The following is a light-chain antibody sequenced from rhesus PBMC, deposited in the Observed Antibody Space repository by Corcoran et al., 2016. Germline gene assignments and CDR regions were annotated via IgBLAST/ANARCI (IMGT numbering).Light chain of an antibody. Sequence: QSVLTQPPSASEAARKSVTISCSGSSANIGDNRVYWYQQVPGTAPKLLIYHKIQRASGVSDRFSGSRSGTSASLAISGLQTDDEAYYYCASWDYDLRRYIFGTGTRLTVL. CDR2: HKI. CDR1: SANIGDNR. V-gene: IGLV1-60*01. J-gene: IGLJ1*01. CDR3: ASWDYDLRRYI.